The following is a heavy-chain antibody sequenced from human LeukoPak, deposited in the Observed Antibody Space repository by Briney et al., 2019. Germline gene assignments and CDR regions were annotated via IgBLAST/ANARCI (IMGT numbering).Heavy chain of an antibody. D-gene: IGHD5-24*01. CDR1: GGSISSYY. CDR2: IYYSGST. Sequence: SETLSLTCTVSGGSISSYYWSWIRQPPGQGLEWIGYIYYSGSTKYNPSLKSRVTISVDTSKNQFSLKLSSVTAADTAVYYCARESRDVETEGFDYWGQGTLVSVSS. J-gene: IGHJ4*02. V-gene: IGHV4-59*01. CDR3: ARESRDVETEGFDY.